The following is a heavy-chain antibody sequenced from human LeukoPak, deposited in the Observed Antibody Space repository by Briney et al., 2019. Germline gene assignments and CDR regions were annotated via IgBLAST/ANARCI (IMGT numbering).Heavy chain of an antibody. J-gene: IGHJ4*02. Sequence: ASVKDSCKVSGYTLTELSMHWVRQAPGKGLEWMGGFDPEDGETIHAQKFQGRVTMTEDTSTDTAYMELSSLRSEDTAVYYCATRYLYYYDSSGYFYWGQGTLVTVSS. CDR3: ATRYLYYYDSSGYFY. V-gene: IGHV1-24*01. CDR2: FDPEDGET. CDR1: GYTLTELS. D-gene: IGHD3-22*01.